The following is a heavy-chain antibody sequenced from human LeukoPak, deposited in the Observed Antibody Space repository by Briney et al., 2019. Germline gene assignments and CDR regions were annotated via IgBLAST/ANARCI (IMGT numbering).Heavy chain of an antibody. CDR1: GGSFSGYY. CDR3: AREPLMVRGVLNWFDP. Sequence: SETLSLTCAVYGGSFSGYYWSWIRQPPGKGLEWIGEINHSGSTNYNPSLKSRVTISVDTSKNQFSLKLSSVTAADTAVYYCAREPLMVRGVLNWFDPWGQGTLVTVSS. CDR2: INHSGST. D-gene: IGHD3-10*01. V-gene: IGHV4-34*01. J-gene: IGHJ5*02.